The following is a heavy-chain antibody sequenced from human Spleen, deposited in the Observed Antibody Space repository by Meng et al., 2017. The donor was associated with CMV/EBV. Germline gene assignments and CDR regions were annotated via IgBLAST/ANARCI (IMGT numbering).Heavy chain of an antibody. CDR2: ISYDGSNK. CDR3: AKTQYYYDSSGRGAFDI. Sequence: GGSLRLSCAASGFTFSSYAMHWVRQAPGKGLEWVAVISYDGSNKYYADSVKGRFTISRDNSKNTLYLQMNSLRAEDTAVYYCAKTQYYYDSSGRGAFDIWGQGTMVTVSS. J-gene: IGHJ3*02. CDR1: GFTFSSYA. D-gene: IGHD3-22*01. V-gene: IGHV3-30-3*02.